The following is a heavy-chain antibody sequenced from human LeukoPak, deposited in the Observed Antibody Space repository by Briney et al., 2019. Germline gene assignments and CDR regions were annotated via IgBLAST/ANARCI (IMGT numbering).Heavy chain of an antibody. V-gene: IGHV4-34*01. Sequence: SETLSLTCAVYGGSLTGYYWSWISQPPGKGLEWIGEINYSGYTNYNPSLKSRVTLSADTSKSQLSLRLSSVTAADTAVYYCARGRSGSLDYWGQGTLVTVSS. CDR2: INYSGYT. J-gene: IGHJ4*02. D-gene: IGHD1-26*01. CDR1: GGSLTGYY. CDR3: ARGRSGSLDY.